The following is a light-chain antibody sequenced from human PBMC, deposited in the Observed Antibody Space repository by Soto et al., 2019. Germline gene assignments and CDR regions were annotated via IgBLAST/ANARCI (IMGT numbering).Light chain of an antibody. Sequence: EIVLTQSPATLSVSPGDRATLSCRASQSVSGDLAWYHHKPGQAPRLLIYDASTRALDTPARFAGSGSGTEFTLTISSLQSEDFAVYFCQQYNNWPITFXQGTRMESK. V-gene: IGKV3-15*01. CDR1: QSVSGD. CDR2: DAS. CDR3: QQYNNWPIT. J-gene: IGKJ5*01.